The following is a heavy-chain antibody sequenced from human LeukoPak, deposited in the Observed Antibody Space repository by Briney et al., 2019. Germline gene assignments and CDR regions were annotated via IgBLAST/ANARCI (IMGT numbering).Heavy chain of an antibody. J-gene: IGHJ6*03. CDR3: ATPTSGGNSYYYYYYMDV. Sequence: PSETLSLTCTVSGGSISSYYWSWIRRPPGKGLEWIGCIYYSGGTNYNPSLKSRVTISVDTSKNQFSIKLSSVTAADTAAYYCATPTSGGNSYYYYYYMDVRGKGTTVTVSS. CDR1: GGSISSYY. CDR2: IYYSGGT. D-gene: IGHD4-23*01. V-gene: IGHV4-59*01.